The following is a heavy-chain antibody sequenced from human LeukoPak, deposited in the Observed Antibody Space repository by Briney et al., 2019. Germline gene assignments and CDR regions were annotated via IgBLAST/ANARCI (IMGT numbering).Heavy chain of an antibody. CDR2: IYPGDSDT. D-gene: IGHD3-3*01. CDR3: ASRNYDFWSGSGYYYYYMDV. Sequence: GASLKISCKGSDYRFTSYWIGWVRPMPGKGLEWMGIIYPGDSDTRYSPSFQGQVTISADKSISTAYLQWSSLKASDTAMYYCASRNYDFWSGSGYYYYYMDVWGKGTTVTVSS. CDR1: DYRFTSYW. V-gene: IGHV5-51*01. J-gene: IGHJ6*03.